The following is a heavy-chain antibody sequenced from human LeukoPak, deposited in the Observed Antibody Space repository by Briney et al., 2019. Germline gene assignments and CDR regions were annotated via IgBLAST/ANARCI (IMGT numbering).Heavy chain of an antibody. Sequence: GGSLRLSCAASGFTFSSYWMSWVRQAPGKGLEWVANIKQDGSEKYYVDSVKGRFTISRDNAKNSLYLQMNSLRAEGTAVYYCARVSRDRAFDIWGQGTMVTVSS. CDR2: IKQDGSEK. V-gene: IGHV3-7*01. CDR3: ARVSRDRAFDI. D-gene: IGHD3-10*01. J-gene: IGHJ3*02. CDR1: GFTFSSYW.